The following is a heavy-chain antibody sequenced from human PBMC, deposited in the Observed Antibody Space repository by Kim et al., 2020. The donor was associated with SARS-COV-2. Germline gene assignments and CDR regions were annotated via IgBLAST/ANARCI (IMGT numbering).Heavy chain of an antibody. V-gene: IGHV2-5*02. CDR3: AHQDRGYDRSYYF. CDR1: GFSLSTSGVG. D-gene: IGHD5-12*01. CDR2: IYWDDDK. J-gene: IGHJ4*01. Sequence: SGPTLVNPTQTLTLTCTFSGFSLSTSGVGVGWIRQPPGKALEWLALIYWDDDKRYSPRLTITKDTSKNQVVLTMNNMDPVDTATYYCAHQDRGYDRSYYF.